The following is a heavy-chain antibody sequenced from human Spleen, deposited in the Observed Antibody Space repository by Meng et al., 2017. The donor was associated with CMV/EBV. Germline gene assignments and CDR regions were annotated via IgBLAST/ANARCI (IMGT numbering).Heavy chain of an antibody. J-gene: IGHJ2*01. V-gene: IGHV4-30-4*08. CDR2: IDHSGIT. CDR1: GDSISSGDHY. Sequence: QVQLQESGPGLVKPSQTLSLTCTVSGDSISSGDHYWSWIRQPPGKGLEWIGHIDHSGITYYTPSLESRVTISVDTSKKRFSLTLNSVTAADTAVYYCARISTLYWNLHLWGPGTLVTVSS. CDR3: ARISTLYWNLHL.